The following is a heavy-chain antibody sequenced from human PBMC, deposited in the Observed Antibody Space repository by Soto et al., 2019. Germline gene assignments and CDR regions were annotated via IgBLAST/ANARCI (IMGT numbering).Heavy chain of an antibody. V-gene: IGHV4-34*01. CDR3: ARGLGCSGGSCYSRVRYYYYGMDV. CDR1: GGSFSGYY. D-gene: IGHD2-15*01. J-gene: IGHJ6*02. Sequence: SETLSLTCAVYGGSFSGYYWSWIRQPPGKGLEWIGEINHSGSTNYNPSLKSRVTISVDTSKNQFSLKLSSVTAADTAVYYCARGLGCSGGSCYSRVRYYYYGMDVWGQGTTVTVSS. CDR2: INHSGST.